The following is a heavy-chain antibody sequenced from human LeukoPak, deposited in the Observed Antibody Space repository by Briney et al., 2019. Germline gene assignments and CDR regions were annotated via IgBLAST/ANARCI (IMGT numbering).Heavy chain of an antibody. D-gene: IGHD3-22*01. CDR1: GGSFSGYY. CDR3: ARHPNYYDSSGYYWYFDL. CDR2: INHSGST. V-gene: IGHV4-34*01. J-gene: IGHJ2*01. Sequence: KPSETLSLTCAVYGGSFSGYYWSWIRQPPGKGLEWIGEINHSGSTNYNPSLKSRVTISVDTSKNQFSLKLSSVTAADTAVYYCARHPNYYDSSGYYWYFDLWGRGTLVTVSP.